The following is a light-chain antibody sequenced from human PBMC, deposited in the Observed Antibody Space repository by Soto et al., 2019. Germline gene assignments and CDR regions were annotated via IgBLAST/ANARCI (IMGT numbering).Light chain of an antibody. Sequence: DIQMTQFPSSLSASVGDRVTITCRASQTIRSHLNWYQQKPGEAPKIVIYATSTLQSGVPSRFNGRVSATDFTLSISIQQPEDFATYGKQHTYRTPLTFGGGTKVEIK. CDR3: QHTYRTPLT. J-gene: IGKJ4*01. CDR2: ATS. CDR1: QTIRSH. V-gene: IGKV1-39*01.